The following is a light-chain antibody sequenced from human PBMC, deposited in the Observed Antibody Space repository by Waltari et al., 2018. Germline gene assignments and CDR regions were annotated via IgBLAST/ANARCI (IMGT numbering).Light chain of an antibody. CDR3: QVWASGTYI. Sequence: SYELTDSISVSVALGQTAKIACGGDNIGSKSVHWYQQKPGQPPILVLYRDIRRPSGIPERFSGSNSGNTATLTISRAQVVDEADYFCQVWASGTYIFAGGTKLTVL. V-gene: IGLV3-9*01. CDR2: RDI. CDR1: NIGSKS. J-gene: IGLJ1*01.